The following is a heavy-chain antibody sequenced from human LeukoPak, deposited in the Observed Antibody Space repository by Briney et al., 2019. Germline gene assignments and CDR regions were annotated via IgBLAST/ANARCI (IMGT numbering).Heavy chain of an antibody. CDR1: GFTFSSYS. Sequence: GGSLRLSCAASGFTFSSYSMNWVRQAPGKGLEWVSSISSSSSYIYYADSVKGRFTISRDNAKNSLYLQMNSLRAEDTAVYYCARGLRRRSPIDYWGQGTLVTVSS. CDR2: ISSSSSYI. CDR3: ARGLRRRSPIDY. V-gene: IGHV3-21*01. J-gene: IGHJ4*02.